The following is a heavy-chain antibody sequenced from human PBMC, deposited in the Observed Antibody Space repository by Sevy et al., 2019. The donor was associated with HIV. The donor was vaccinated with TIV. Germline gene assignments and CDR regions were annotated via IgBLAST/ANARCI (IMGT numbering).Heavy chain of an antibody. CDR3: ATTKDYYDSSCYPFDY. V-gene: IGHV1-24*01. Sequence: ASVKVSCKLSGYTLTDFSMHWVRQAPGKGLEWVATFDPEDGRTIYAQKFQGRVTMTEDTSTDTAYMELNSLRSDDTAVYYCATTKDYYDSSCYPFDYWGQGTQVTVSS. CDR2: FDPEDGRT. J-gene: IGHJ4*02. CDR1: GYTLTDFS. D-gene: IGHD3-22*01.